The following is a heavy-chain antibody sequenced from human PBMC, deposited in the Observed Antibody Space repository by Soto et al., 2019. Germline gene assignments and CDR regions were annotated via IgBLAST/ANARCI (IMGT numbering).Heavy chain of an antibody. Sequence: QVQLVQSGAEVKKPGASVKVSCKASGYTFTSYGISWVRQAPGQGLEWMGWISAYNGNTKYAQKLQRRVTMTTDTPTSTAYMEVRSLRSDDTAVYYCARDLAVGLVDYWGQGTLVTVSS. CDR3: ARDLAVGLVDY. V-gene: IGHV1-18*01. CDR1: GYTFTSYG. J-gene: IGHJ4*02. D-gene: IGHD6-19*01. CDR2: ISAYNGNT.